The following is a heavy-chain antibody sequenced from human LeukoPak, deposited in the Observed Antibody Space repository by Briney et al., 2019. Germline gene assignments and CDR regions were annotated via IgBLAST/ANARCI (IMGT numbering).Heavy chain of an antibody. V-gene: IGHV4-39*07. Sequence: PSETLSLTCPVSGGSVSSSRYYWSWIRQSPGKGLEWIGEINYSGSTNYNPPLKSRVVFSVDTSKNQFSLKMSSVTAADSAVYYCARGEDFLGGVVDHWGQGSLVTVSS. J-gene: IGHJ4*02. CDR2: INYSGST. CDR3: ARGEDFLGGVVDH. D-gene: IGHD3-16*01. CDR1: GGSVSSSRYY.